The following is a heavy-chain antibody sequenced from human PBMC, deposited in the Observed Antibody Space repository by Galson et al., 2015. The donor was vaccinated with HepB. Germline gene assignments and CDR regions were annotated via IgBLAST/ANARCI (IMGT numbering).Heavy chain of an antibody. V-gene: IGHV3-49*03. Sequence: SLRLSCAASGFTCGDYAMSWFRQAPGKGLEGGGFISSKAYGGTTEYAASVKGRFTISRDDSKSIAYQQMNSLKTEDTAVYYCTRDRSSRWWELLECGYWGPGTLVPVSS. CDR2: ISSKAYGGTT. CDR1: GFTCGDYA. CDR3: TRDRSSRWWELLECGY. J-gene: IGHJ4*02. D-gene: IGHD2-15*01.